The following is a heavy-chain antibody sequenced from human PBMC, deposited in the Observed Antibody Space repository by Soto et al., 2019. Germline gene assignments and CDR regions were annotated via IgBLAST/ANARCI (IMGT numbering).Heavy chain of an antibody. CDR1: GGSINSSDHF. CDR2: VYYTETT. CDR3: ARQRVLFTTMFSTSIDP. J-gene: IGHJ5*02. D-gene: IGHD1-1*01. Sequence: PSETLSLTCSLSGGSINSSDHFWGWIRQTPGKGLEWIGSVYYTETTYYNPSLKSPVTISVETSRNTFSLKVNSVTAADTGIYYCARQRVLFTTMFSTSIDPWGQGTLVTVSS. V-gene: IGHV4-39*01.